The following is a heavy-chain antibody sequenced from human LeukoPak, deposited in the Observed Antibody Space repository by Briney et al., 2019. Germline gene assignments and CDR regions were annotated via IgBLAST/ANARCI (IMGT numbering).Heavy chain of an antibody. CDR2: ISAYNGNT. Sequence: ASVRVSCKASGYTFTSYGISWVRQAPGQGLEWMGWISAYNGNTNYAQKLQGRVTMTTDTSTSTAYMELRSLRSDDTAVYYCARDQVYCSGGSCYSHHYYYYGMDVWGQGTTVTVS. D-gene: IGHD2-15*01. V-gene: IGHV1-18*01. CDR3: ARDQVYCSGGSCYSHHYYYYGMDV. CDR1: GYTFTSYG. J-gene: IGHJ6*02.